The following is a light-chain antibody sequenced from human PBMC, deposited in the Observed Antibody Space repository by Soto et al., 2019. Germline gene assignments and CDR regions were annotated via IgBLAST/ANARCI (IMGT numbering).Light chain of an antibody. V-gene: IGLV2-11*01. J-gene: IGLJ2*01. Sequence: QSALTQPRSVSGSPGQSVTISCTGTSSDVGGYNYVSWYQQHPVKAPKLMIYYVSKRPSGVPDRFSGSKSGNTASLTISGLQAEEEADYYCCSYAGSSNVVFGGGTKLTVL. CDR1: SSDVGGYNY. CDR2: YVS. CDR3: CSYAGSSNVV.